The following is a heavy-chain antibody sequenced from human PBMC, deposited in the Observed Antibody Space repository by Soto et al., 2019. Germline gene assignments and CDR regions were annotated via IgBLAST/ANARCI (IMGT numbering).Heavy chain of an antibody. CDR3: AREGGSLGPDLEY. V-gene: IGHV4-38-2*02. J-gene: IGHJ4*01. CDR2: IYHSGRT. CDR1: GYSISSGYY. Sequence: LSLTCAVSGYSISSGYYWDWIRQSPGRGLEWIASIYHSGRTYYNPSLKSRVTISVDTSKNQFSLKLSSVTAADTAVYYCAREGGSLGPDLEYWGQGTLVTVSS. D-gene: IGHD1-26*01.